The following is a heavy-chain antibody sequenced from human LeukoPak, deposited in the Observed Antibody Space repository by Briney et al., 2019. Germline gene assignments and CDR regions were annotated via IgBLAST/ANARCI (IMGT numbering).Heavy chain of an antibody. D-gene: IGHD4-17*01. J-gene: IGHJ6*02. V-gene: IGHV4-61*01. Sequence: SDTLSLTCTVSGGSVSNACYYWSWIRPPPGKGLEWIRYIYDSGSTNYNPSLKSRVTISVDTSKNQFSLKLTSVTAADTAVYYCARPQYGDYYYGMDVWGQGTTVTVSS. CDR2: IYDSGST. CDR1: GGSVSNACYY. CDR3: ARPQYGDYYYGMDV.